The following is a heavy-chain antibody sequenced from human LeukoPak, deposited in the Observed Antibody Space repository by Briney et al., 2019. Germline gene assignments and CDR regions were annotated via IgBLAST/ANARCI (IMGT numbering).Heavy chain of an antibody. Sequence: ASVTVSCKASGYAFTGYYMHWVRQAPGQGLEWMGWINPNSGGTNYAQKFQGRVTMTRDMSISTAYMELSRLRSDDTAVYYCASLGVGIGSYGIHYDSSAHDYWGQGTLVTVSS. V-gene: IGHV1-2*02. CDR3: ASLGVGIGSYGIHYDSSAHDY. CDR1: GYAFTGYY. CDR2: INPNSGGT. J-gene: IGHJ4*02. D-gene: IGHD3-22*01.